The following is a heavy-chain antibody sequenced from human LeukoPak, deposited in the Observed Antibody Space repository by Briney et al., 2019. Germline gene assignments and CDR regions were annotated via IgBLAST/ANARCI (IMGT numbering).Heavy chain of an antibody. J-gene: IGHJ4*02. CDR3: ARDGVYYDILTGYSRKYYFDY. Sequence: SETLSLTCTVSGGSISSYYWSWNRQPTGKGLKWIGRIYTSGSTIYNPSLKSRVTMSVDTSKNQFSLKLSSVTAADTAVYYCARDGVYYDILTGYSRKYYFDYRGQGTLVTVSS. D-gene: IGHD3-9*01. V-gene: IGHV4-4*07. CDR2: IYTSGST. CDR1: GGSISSYY.